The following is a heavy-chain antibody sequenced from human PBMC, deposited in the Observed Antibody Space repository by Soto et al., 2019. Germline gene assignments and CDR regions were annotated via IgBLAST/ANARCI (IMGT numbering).Heavy chain of an antibody. V-gene: IGHV3-48*02. Sequence: GGSLRLSCAASGFTFSSYSMNWVRRAPGKGLEWVSYISSSSTIYYADSVKGRFTISRDNAKNSLYLQMNSLRDEDTAVYYCARELLRYFDWPPDYWGQGTLVTVSS. D-gene: IGHD3-9*01. CDR3: ARELLRYFDWPPDY. J-gene: IGHJ4*02. CDR2: ISSSSTI. CDR1: GFTFSSYS.